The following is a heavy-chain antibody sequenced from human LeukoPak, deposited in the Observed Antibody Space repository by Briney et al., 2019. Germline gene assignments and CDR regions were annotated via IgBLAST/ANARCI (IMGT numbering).Heavy chain of an antibody. CDR1: GGTFSSYA. Sequence: SVKVSCKASGGTFSSYAISWVRQAPGQGLEWMGGIIPIFGTANYAQKFQGRVTITADESTSTAYMELSSLRSEDTAVYYCVREVTMVRGVITFYHYNGMDVWGQGTAVTVSS. V-gene: IGHV1-69*01. CDR2: IIPIFGTA. CDR3: VREVTMVRGVITFYHYNGMDV. D-gene: IGHD3-10*01. J-gene: IGHJ6*02.